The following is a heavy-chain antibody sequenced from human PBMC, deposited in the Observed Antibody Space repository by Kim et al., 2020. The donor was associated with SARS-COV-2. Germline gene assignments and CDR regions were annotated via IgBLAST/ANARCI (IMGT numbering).Heavy chain of an antibody. CDR3: AKDSRRDWMGATEPI. D-gene: IGHD1-26*01. J-gene: IGHJ3*02. CDR1: GFTFSSYG. Sequence: GGSLRLSCAASGFTFSSYGMHWVRQAPGKGLEWVAVISYDGSNKYYADSVKGRFTISRDNSKNTLYLQMNSLRAEDTAVYYCAKDSRRDWMGATEPIWG. V-gene: IGHV3-30*18. CDR2: ISYDGSNK.